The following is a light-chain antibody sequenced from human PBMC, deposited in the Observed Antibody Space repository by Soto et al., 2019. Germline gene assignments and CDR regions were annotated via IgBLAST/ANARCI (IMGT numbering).Light chain of an antibody. CDR1: QSVSSDY. CDR2: AAS. Sequence: EFVLTQSPDTLSLSPGERATLSCRASQSVSSDYLAWYQQKPGQAPRLLIYAASSRATGIPDRFSGSGSGTDFTLTVSRLEPEDCAVYYCQQYGRSPWTFGQGTRVEIQ. J-gene: IGKJ1*01. V-gene: IGKV3-20*01. CDR3: QQYGRSPWT.